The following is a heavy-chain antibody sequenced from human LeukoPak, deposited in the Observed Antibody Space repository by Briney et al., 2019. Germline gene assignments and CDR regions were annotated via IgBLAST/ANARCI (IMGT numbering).Heavy chain of an antibody. Sequence: GGSLRLSCAASGFTFDDYAMHWVRQAPGKGLEWVSGISWNSGSIGYADSVKGRFTISRDNAKNSLYLQMNSLRAEDTALYYCAKDTGYGDYRGPFDPWGQGTLVTVSS. CDR2: ISWNSGSI. D-gene: IGHD4-17*01. CDR1: GFTFDDYA. J-gene: IGHJ5*02. CDR3: AKDTGYGDYRGPFDP. V-gene: IGHV3-9*01.